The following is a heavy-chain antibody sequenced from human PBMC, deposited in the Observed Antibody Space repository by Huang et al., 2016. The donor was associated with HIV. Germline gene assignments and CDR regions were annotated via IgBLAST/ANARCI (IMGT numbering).Heavy chain of an antibody. V-gene: IGHV3-30*02. CDR2: IRYDGSNK. CDR1: GFTFNNYG. Sequence: QVQLVESGGGVVQPGGSLRLSCAASGFTFNNYGMHWVRQAPGKGLVWVAFIRYDGSNKYYADSVKGRFTISRDNSKNTLYLQMNNLRAEDTAVYYCAKDTGSHSNYAKWFDPWGQGTLVTVSS. CDR3: AKDTGSHSNYAKWFDP. J-gene: IGHJ5*02. D-gene: IGHD4-4*01.